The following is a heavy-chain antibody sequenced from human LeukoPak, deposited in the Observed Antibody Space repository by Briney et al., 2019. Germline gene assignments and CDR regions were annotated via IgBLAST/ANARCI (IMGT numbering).Heavy chain of an antibody. D-gene: IGHD4-17*01. V-gene: IGHV1-69*13. CDR3: ARDRVGLTWTTPFDY. CDR1: GGTFSSYA. Sequence: SVKVSCKASGGTFSSYAISWVRQAPGQGLEWMGGIIPIFGTANYAQKFQGRVTITADESTSTAHMELSSLRSEDTAVYYCARDRVGLTWTTPFDYWGQGTLVTVSS. J-gene: IGHJ4*02. CDR2: IIPIFGTA.